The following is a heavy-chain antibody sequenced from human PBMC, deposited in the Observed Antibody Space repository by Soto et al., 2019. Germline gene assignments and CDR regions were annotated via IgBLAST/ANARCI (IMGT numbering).Heavy chain of an antibody. V-gene: IGHV3-23*01. CDR1: GFTFSSYA. CDR3: ARRNSGWHFDL. CDR2: ISGSGDST. J-gene: IGHJ2*01. Sequence: EVQLLESGGGLVQPGGSLRLSCAASGFTFSSYAMTWVRQAPGKGLEWVSAISGSGDSTYYAASVRGRFTISRDNSKNTLYLQMNSLRAEDTAVYYCARRNSGWHFDLWGRGTLVTVSS. D-gene: IGHD4-4*01.